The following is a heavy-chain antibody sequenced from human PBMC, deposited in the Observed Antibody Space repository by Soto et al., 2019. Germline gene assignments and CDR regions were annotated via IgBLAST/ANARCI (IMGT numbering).Heavy chain of an antibody. CDR3: ARAPVSGYYDSSGYFDY. J-gene: IGHJ4*02. CDR1: GYTFTGYY. V-gene: IGHV1-2*04. D-gene: IGHD3-22*01. Sequence: GASVKVSCKASGYTFTGYYMHWVRQAPGQGLEWMGWINPNSGGTNYAQKFQGWVTMTRDTSISTAYMELSRLRSDDTAVYYCARAPVSGYYDSSGYFDYWGQGTLVTVSS. CDR2: INPNSGGT.